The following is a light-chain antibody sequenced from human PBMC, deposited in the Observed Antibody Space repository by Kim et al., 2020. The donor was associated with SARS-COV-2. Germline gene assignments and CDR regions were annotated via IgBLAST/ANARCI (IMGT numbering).Light chain of an antibody. Sequence: DIQLSQSPSTLSASVGDRVTITCRASQSISSWLAWYQQKPGKAPKLLIYDVSSLESGVPSRFSGRGSGTEFSLTISSLQPDDVATYCYQQYNSFPLTFGGGTKVDIK. CDR3: QQYNSFPLT. J-gene: IGKJ4*01. CDR1: QSISSW. CDR2: DVS. V-gene: IGKV1-5*01.